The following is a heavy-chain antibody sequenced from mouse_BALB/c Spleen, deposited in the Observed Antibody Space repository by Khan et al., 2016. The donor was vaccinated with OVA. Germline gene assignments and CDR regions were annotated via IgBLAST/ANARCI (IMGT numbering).Heavy chain of an antibody. CDR2: IDPANGDT. J-gene: IGHJ3*01. CDR1: GFNIKDTY. D-gene: IGHD1-1*02. Sequence: VQLQQSGAELVKPGASVKLSCTGSGFNIKDTYMHWMNQRPEQGLEWIGRIDPANGDTKYGPKFQDKATLTADTSSNTAYLQLSSLTSEDTAVYFCATHCGSPFAYWGQGTLVSVS. V-gene: IGHV14-3*02. CDR3: ATHCGSPFAY.